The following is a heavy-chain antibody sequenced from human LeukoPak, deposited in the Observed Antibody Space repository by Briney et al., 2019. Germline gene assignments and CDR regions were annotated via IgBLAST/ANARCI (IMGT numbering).Heavy chain of an antibody. CDR2: VHHFGIT. D-gene: IGHD6-13*01. CDR1: GDSMRNSNDY. V-gene: IGHV4-39*01. Sequence: AETLSLTCTVSGDSMRNSNDYWGWIRPPPGKGLEWIANVHHFGITYYNPSLKSRVTISVDTSKSQFSLKLNSVSVADTAVYYCAKSYSRVFYYYMDVWGKGSTVTVSS. J-gene: IGHJ6*03. CDR3: AKSYSRVFYYYMDV.